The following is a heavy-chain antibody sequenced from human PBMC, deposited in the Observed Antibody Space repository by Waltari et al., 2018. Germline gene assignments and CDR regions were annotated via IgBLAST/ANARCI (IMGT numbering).Heavy chain of an antibody. CDR1: GYTFTGYY. V-gene: IGHV1-2*06. CDR3: ARDLGSDYGNRDY. CDR2: TNPNSGDT. D-gene: IGHD4-17*01. Sequence: QVHLVQSGAEVKKPGASVKVSCKASGYTFTGYYVQWVRRAPGQGLEWMGRTNPNSGDTNDAQKVQGRVTWTRDTSSNTAYMGLSSLKSDDTAVYYCARDLGSDYGNRDYWGQGTLVTVPS. J-gene: IGHJ4*02.